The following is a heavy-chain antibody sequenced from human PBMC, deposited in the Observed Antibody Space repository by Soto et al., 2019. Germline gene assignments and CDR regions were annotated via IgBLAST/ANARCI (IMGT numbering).Heavy chain of an antibody. CDR3: AKDLYVFDY. Sequence: GGSLRLSCAASGFTLSTYAMSWVRQAPGKGLEWVSGISGSGGSKYYADSVKGRFTISRDNSKNTLDLQMNSLRAEDTAVYYCAKDLYVFDYWGQGTLVTVSS. V-gene: IGHV3-23*01. CDR2: ISGSGGSK. CDR1: GFTLSTYA. J-gene: IGHJ4*02. D-gene: IGHD3-16*01.